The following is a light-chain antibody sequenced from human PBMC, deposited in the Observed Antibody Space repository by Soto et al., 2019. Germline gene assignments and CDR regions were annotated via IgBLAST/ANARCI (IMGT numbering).Light chain of an antibody. CDR1: SSGVGAFNL. Sequence: QSVLTQPASVSGSPGQSIAISCTGNSSGVGAFNLVSWYQQHPGRAPKLIIYEVNKRPSGISSRFSASKSGNTASLTISGLQADDEAYYYCYSFAGFNTQFGGGTKVTVL. V-gene: IGLV2-23*02. CDR2: EVN. CDR3: YSFAGFNTQ. J-gene: IGLJ2*01.